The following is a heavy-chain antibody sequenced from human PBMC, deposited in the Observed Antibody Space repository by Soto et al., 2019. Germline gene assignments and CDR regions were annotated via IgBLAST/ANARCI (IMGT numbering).Heavy chain of an antibody. CDR2: ISGSADAT. D-gene: IGHD2-2*01. J-gene: IGHJ4*02. V-gene: IGHV3-23*01. Sequence: EVKLLESGGGLVQTGGSLRLSCAASGFTFSTYAMSWVRQAPGKGLEWVSTISGSADATFYADSVKGRFAIFRDNSRTMFYLQMNSLRAEDTAVYYCAKGGVGYCSTTSCLFHFDYWGPGTLATVSS. CDR3: AKGGVGYCSTTSCLFHFDY. CDR1: GFTFSTYA.